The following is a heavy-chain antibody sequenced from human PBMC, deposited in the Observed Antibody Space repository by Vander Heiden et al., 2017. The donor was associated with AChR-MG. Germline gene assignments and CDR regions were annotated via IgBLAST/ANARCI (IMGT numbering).Heavy chain of an antibody. J-gene: IGHJ3*02. V-gene: IGHV4-59*08. CDR2: IYYSGSN. D-gene: IGHD3-22*01. CDR3: ARRQSYYDSSGYYIYDAFDI. Sequence: QVQLQESGPGLVKPSETLSLTCTVSGGSISSYYWGWIRQPPGKGLEWIGYIYYSGSNNYNPSTKSRVTISVDTSKNQFALKRSSVTAAETAVYYCARRQSYYDSSGYYIYDAFDIWGQGTMVTVSS. CDR1: GGSISSYY.